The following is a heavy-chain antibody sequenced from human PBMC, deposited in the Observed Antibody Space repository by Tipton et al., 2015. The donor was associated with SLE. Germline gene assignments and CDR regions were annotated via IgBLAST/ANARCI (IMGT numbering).Heavy chain of an antibody. CDR3: AKDAIERNGVFDAFDI. D-gene: IGHD3-3*01. CDR2: ITGPGVGT. Sequence: SLRLSCAASGFIFSEYAMNWVRQTPGKRLEWVSHITGPGVGTYYADSVKGHFPISRDNSRSTLYLQMNNLRPADTDVYYCAKDAIERNGVFDAFDIWGQGAMVTVSS. CDR1: GFIFSEYA. J-gene: IGHJ3*02. V-gene: IGHV3-23*01.